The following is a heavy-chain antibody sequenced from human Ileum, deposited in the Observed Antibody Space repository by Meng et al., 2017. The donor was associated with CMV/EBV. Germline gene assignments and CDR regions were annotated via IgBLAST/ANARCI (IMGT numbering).Heavy chain of an antibody. J-gene: IGHJ4*02. V-gene: IGHV6-1*02. Sequence: QVQWQESGPGLVKPPPTLFLTWPISGDRVSSNIAAWNWIRQSPSRGLEWLGRTYYRSKWYSDSAISVRSRLSVSPDTSRNQFSLQLTSVTPEDTAVYYCARGSHGTTVSLFDSWGQGILVTVSS. CDR2: TYYRSKWYS. D-gene: IGHD1/OR15-1a*01. CDR1: GDRVSSNIAA. CDR3: ARGSHGTTVSLFDS.